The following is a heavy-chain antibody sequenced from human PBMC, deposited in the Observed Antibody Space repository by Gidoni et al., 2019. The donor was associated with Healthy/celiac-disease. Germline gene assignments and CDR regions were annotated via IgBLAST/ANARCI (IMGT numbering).Heavy chain of an antibody. J-gene: IGHJ3*02. CDR1: GFTFSSYS. V-gene: IGHV3-48*04. CDR2: ISSSSSTI. D-gene: IGHD5-12*01. Sequence: EVQLVESGGGLVQPGGSLRLYCAASGFTFSSYSMNWVRQAPGKGLEWVSYISSSSSTIYYADSVKGRFTISRDNAKNSLYLQMNSLRAEDTAVYYCAREGAERWLQYDAFDIWGQGTMVTVSS. CDR3: AREGAERWLQYDAFDI.